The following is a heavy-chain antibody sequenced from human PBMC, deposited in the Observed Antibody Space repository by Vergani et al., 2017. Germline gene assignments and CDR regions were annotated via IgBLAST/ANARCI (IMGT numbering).Heavy chain of an antibody. CDR2: IKQDGSEK. CDR1: GFTFSSYW. V-gene: IGHV3-7*01. CDR3: ARESSYYDFWSGKTNAFDI. Sequence: EVQLLESGGGLVQPGGSLRLSCAASGFTFSSYWMSWVRQAPGKGLEWVANIKQDGSEKYYVDSVKGRFTISRDNAKNSLYLQMNSLRAEDTAVYYCARESSYYDFWSGKTNAFDIWGQGTMVTVSS. D-gene: IGHD3-3*01. J-gene: IGHJ3*02.